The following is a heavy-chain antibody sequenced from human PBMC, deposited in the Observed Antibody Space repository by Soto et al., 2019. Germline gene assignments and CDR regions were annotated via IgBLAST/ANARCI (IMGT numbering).Heavy chain of an antibody. J-gene: IGHJ2*01. CDR3: AKDMDAFWSGYYLRGYFDL. CDR1: GFTFSNYG. CDR2: ISGSGGDT. Sequence: EVQLLESGGGLEQPGGSLRLSCVVSGFTFSNYGMNWVRQAPGKGLEWVSGISGSGGDTYYVDSGRGRFTISRDNSKNTLYLQMDSLRAEDTAVYYCAKDMDAFWSGYYLRGYFDLWGRGTLVTVS. D-gene: IGHD3-3*01. V-gene: IGHV3-23*01.